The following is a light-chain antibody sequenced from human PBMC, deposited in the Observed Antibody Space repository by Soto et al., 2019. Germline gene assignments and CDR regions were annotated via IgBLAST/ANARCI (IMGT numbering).Light chain of an antibody. J-gene: IGLJ1*01. CDR3: SSFAGSNNFPYV. V-gene: IGLV2-8*01. CDR1: SSDVGAYGY. CDR2: EIN. Sequence: QSALAQPPSASGSPGQSVTISCTGTSSDVGAYGYVPWYQQHPGKAPKLMIYEINKRPSGVPDRFSGSKSGNTASLTVSGLQAEDEADYYCSSFAGSNNFPYVFGTGTKV.